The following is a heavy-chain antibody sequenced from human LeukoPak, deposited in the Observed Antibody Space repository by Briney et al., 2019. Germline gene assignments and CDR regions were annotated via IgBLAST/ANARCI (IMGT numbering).Heavy chain of an antibody. Sequence: ASVKVSCKASGYTFTGYCMHWVRQAPGQGLEWMGWINPNSGGTNYAQKFQGRVTMTRDTSISTAYMELSSLRSDDTAVYYCARVRRSSWYFFGSGREHLCDYWGQGTLVTVSS. CDR3: ARVRRSSWYFFGSGREHLCDY. D-gene: IGHD6-13*01. V-gene: IGHV1-2*02. J-gene: IGHJ4*02. CDR2: INPNSGGT. CDR1: GYTFTGYC.